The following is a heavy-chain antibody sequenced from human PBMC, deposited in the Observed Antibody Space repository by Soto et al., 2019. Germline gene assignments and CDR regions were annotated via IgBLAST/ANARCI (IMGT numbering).Heavy chain of an antibody. J-gene: IGHJ4*02. D-gene: IGHD1-1*01. CDR1: GFTFSDYS. CDR2: LTRGGTS. Sequence: EVHLLESGGGLVQPGGSLRLSCAASGFTFSDYSMSWVRQTPERGLEWVSTLTRGGTSYYADSVQGRFTVSRDNSKNTVSLQMRSLRAEDTALYYCTKRATTVPTPGNYFDSWGQGTLVTVSS. CDR3: TKRATTVPTPGNYFDS. V-gene: IGHV3-23*01.